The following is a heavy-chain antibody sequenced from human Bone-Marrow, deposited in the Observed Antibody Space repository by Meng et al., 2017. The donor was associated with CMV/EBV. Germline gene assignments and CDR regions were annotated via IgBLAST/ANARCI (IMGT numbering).Heavy chain of an antibody. Sequence: SVKVSCKASGFTFTSSAVQWVRQARGQRLEWIGWIVVGSGNTNYAQKFQERVTITRDMSTSTAYMELSSLRSEDTAVYYCARGDPGWGSSNWFYYYYGMDVWGQGTTVTVSS. CDR1: GFTFTSSA. V-gene: IGHV1-58*01. D-gene: IGHD6-13*01. J-gene: IGHJ6*02. CDR3: ARGDPGWGSSNWFYYYYGMDV. CDR2: IVVGSGNT.